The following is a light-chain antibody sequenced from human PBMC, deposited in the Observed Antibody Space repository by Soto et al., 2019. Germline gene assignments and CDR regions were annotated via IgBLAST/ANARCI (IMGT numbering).Light chain of an antibody. Sequence: EIVLTQSPGTLSLCAGERATLSCRASQSFSSSYLAWYQQKPGQAPRLLIYDASKRAPGVPARFSGSGSGTDFSLTISSLEPEDFGVYYCQQRSNWVFGPGTKVDIK. J-gene: IGKJ3*01. CDR3: QQRSNWV. CDR1: QSFSSSY. V-gene: IGKV3D-20*02. CDR2: DAS.